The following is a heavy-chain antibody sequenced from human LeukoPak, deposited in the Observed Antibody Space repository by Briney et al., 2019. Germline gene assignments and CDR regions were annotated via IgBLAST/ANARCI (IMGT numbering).Heavy chain of an antibody. CDR3: ARVGYYYYMDV. Sequence: GGSLRLSCAASGFTFSMSWFRQAPGKGLEWVAHIKKDGSEKNYVDSVKGRFTISRDNAKNSLYLQMNSLRAEDTAVYYCARVGYYYYMDVWGKGTTVTVSS. CDR1: GFTFS. CDR2: IKKDGSEK. V-gene: IGHV3-7*01. J-gene: IGHJ6*03.